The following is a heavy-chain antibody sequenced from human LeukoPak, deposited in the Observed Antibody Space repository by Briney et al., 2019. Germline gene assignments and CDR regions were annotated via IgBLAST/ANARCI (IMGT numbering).Heavy chain of an antibody. J-gene: IGHJ5*02. Sequence: GGSLRLSFGASGFTFGSYEINDVRQAPGKGLEWVSGISGGGYSTYYADSVKGRFTISRGNSKNTLYLQMNSLRAEDTAVYYCANNRRDRSGWYDWFGPWGQGTLVTVSS. V-gene: IGHV3-23*01. CDR2: ISGGGYST. D-gene: IGHD6-19*01. CDR3: ANNRRDRSGWYDWFGP. CDR1: GFTFGSYE.